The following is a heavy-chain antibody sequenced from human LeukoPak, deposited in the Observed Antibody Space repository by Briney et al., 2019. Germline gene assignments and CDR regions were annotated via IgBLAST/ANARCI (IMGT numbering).Heavy chain of an antibody. V-gene: IGHV3-21*04. D-gene: IGHD3-10*01. CDR2: ISSSTSYI. CDR3: AKSMVRGVINY. J-gene: IGHJ4*02. CDR1: GFTFSSYT. Sequence: GGSLRLSCAASGFTFSSYTINWVRQAPGKGLEWVSSISSSTSYIYYADSVKGRFTFSRDNAKHSLYLQMNSLRAEDTAVYYCAKSMVRGVINYWGQGTLVTVSS.